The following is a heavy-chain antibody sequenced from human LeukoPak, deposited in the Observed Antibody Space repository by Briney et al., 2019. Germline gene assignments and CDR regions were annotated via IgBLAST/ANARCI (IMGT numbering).Heavy chain of an antibody. CDR3: ARESGFDY. J-gene: IGHJ4*02. V-gene: IGHV3-21*01. CDR2: ISSGSSYI. CDR1: GFTFNSYT. D-gene: IGHD1-1*01. Sequence: EGSLRLSCAASGFTFNSYTMNWVRQAPGKGLEWVSSISSGSSYIYYADSVKGRFTISRDNAKNSLYLQMNSLRAEDTAVYYCARESGFDYWGQGTLVTVSS.